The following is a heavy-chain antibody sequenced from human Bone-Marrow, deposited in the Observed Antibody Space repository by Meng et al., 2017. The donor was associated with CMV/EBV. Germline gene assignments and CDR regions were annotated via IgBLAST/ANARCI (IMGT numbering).Heavy chain of an antibody. CDR3: ARVLLDVRGWYYQGMDV. J-gene: IGHJ6*02. CDR2: ISSSYAV. D-gene: IGHD6-19*01. Sequence: GESLKISCAASGFTFKSYSMNWVRQAPGKGLEWVSYISSSYAVDYADSLMGRFTISRDNAKNSLYLQMNSLRAEDTAVYYCARVLLDVRGWYYQGMDVWGQGTTVTFSS. CDR1: GFTFKSYS. V-gene: IGHV3-48*04.